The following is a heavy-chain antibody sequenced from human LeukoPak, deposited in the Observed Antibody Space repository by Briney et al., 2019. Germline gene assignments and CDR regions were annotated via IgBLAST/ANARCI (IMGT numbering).Heavy chain of an antibody. Sequence: GGSLRLSCAGSGFTFSSYSMNWVRQAPGKGLEWVSYISSSSSTIYYADSVKGRFTISRDNAKNSLYLQMYSLRAEDTAVYYCARDHYNSSGYYSRQLWGQGTLVTVSS. D-gene: IGHD3-22*01. CDR2: ISSSSSTI. CDR1: GFTFSSYS. V-gene: IGHV3-48*01. J-gene: IGHJ4*02. CDR3: ARDHYNSSGYYSRQL.